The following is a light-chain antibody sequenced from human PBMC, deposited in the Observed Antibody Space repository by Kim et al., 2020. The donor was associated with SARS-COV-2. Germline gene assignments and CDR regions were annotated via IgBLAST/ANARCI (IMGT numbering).Light chain of an antibody. CDR1: QNINSH. Sequence: DIQMTQSPSSLSASVGDRVTITCRTSQNINSHLNWYHQKPGRAPKLLIYAASTLQGGVPSRFSGSGSETDFTLTISSLQPEDFATYFCQQTYISPFPFGPGNKVDNK. CDR2: AAS. V-gene: IGKV1-39*01. CDR3: QQTYISPFP. J-gene: IGKJ3*01.